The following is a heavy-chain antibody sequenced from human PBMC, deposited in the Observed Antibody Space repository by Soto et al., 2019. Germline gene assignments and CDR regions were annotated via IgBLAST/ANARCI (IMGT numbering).Heavy chain of an antibody. Sequence: PGGSLRLSCAASGFTFSGNFMAWVRQAPGKGLEWVSYISSSGDAIYYADSVKGRFTISRDNPKKLLFLQMSSLRAEDTAVYYCARSVPGDYYDSSGYPHFDYWGQGTLVIVSS. CDR3: ARSVPGDYYDSSGYPHFDY. CDR2: ISSSGDAI. D-gene: IGHD3-22*01. V-gene: IGHV3-11*01. J-gene: IGHJ4*02. CDR1: GFTFSGNF.